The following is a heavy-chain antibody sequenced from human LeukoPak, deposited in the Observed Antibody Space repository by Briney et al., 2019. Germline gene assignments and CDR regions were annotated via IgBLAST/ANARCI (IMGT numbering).Heavy chain of an antibody. CDR2: INPNRGGT. CDR1: GYTFTGYY. D-gene: IGHD3-16*02. CDR3: ARELMITFGGVIVPRPSDAFDI. J-gene: IGHJ3*02. V-gene: IGHV1-2*04. Sequence: ASVKVSCKASGYTFTGYYMHWVRQAPGQGLEWMGWINPNRGGTNYAQKFQGWVTMTRDTSISTAYMELSRLRSDDTAVYYCARELMITFGGVIVPRPSDAFDIWGQGTMVTVSS.